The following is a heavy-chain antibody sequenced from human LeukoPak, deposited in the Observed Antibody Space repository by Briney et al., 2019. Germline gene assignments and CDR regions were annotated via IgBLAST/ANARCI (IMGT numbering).Heavy chain of an antibody. CDR3: ARGRGYGEGWFDP. Sequence: GGSLRLSCAASGFTVSSNYMSWVRQAPGMGLEWVSILYSGGSTNYADSVRGRFTISRDNSKNTLYLQMNSLRAEDTAVYYCARGRGYGEGWFDPWGQGTLVTVSS. V-gene: IGHV3-66*01. J-gene: IGHJ5*02. CDR1: GFTVSSNY. D-gene: IGHD4-17*01. CDR2: LYSGGST.